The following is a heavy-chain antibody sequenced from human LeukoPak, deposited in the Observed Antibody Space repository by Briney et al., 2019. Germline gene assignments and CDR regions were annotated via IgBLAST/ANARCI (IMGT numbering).Heavy chain of an antibody. CDR2: ISSSSSTI. CDR1: GFTFSSYS. CDR3: ARDRGSGWYDY. Sequence: GGSLRLSCAASGFTFSSYSMNWVRQAPGKGLEWVSYISSSSSTIYCADSVKGRFTISRDNAKNSLYLQMNSLRAEDTAVYYCARDRGSGWYDYWGQGTLVTVSS. J-gene: IGHJ4*02. V-gene: IGHV3-48*01. D-gene: IGHD6-19*01.